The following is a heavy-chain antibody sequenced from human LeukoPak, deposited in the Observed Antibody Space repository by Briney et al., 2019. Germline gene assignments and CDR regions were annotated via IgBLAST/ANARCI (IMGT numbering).Heavy chain of an antibody. J-gene: IGHJ4*02. D-gene: IGHD5-18*01. V-gene: IGHV1-69*01. Sequence: SVKVSCKASGTTFRSYAINWVRQAPGQGLEWIGAIIRSFGAVKYAQKFQGRVTMTADESTSTAYMDLNYLRSDDTAVYFCARATSANEYSYGFHFDYWGQGSLVTVSS. CDR1: GTTFRSYA. CDR3: ARATSANEYSYGFHFDY. CDR2: IIRSFGAV.